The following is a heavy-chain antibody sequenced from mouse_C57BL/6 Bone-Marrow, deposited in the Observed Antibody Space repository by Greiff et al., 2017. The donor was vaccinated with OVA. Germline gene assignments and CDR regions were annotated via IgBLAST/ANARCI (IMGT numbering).Heavy chain of an antibody. CDR1: GYTFTSYW. D-gene: IGHD2-12*01. J-gene: IGHJ4*01. V-gene: IGHV1-53*01. CDR3: ARRAYYSAYYYAMDY. Sequence: VQLQQPGTELVKPGASVKLSCKASGYTFTSYWMHWVKQRPGQGLEWIGNINPSNGGTNYNEKFKSKATLTVDKSSSTAYMQLSSLTSEDSADYYGARRAYYSAYYYAMDYWGQGTSVTVSS. CDR2: INPSNGGT.